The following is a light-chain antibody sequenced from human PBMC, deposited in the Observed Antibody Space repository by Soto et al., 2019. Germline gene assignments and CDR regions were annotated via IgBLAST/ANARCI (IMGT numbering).Light chain of an antibody. V-gene: IGKV3-20*01. CDR3: QQYANSHGT. CDR2: GAS. Sequence: ENVMTQSPGTLSLSPGERATLSCRASQSVSTNYVAWYQQKPGQAPRLLIYGASSRASGIPDRFRGSGSGTDFTLTISRLEPEDVAVYYCQQYANSHGTFGQGTKVDI. CDR1: QSVSTNY. J-gene: IGKJ1*01.